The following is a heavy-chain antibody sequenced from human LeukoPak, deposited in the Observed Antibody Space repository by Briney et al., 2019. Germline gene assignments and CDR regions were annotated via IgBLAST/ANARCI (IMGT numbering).Heavy chain of an antibody. CDR2: INAGNGNT. V-gene: IGHV1-3*01. Sequence: ASVKVSCKASGYTFTSYAMHWVRQAPGQGLEWMGRINAGNGNTQYSQKFQGRVTITRDTSASTAYMELSSLRSEDTAVYYCATSWGSGAYDIWGQGTMVTVSS. J-gene: IGHJ3*02. D-gene: IGHD2-15*01. CDR1: GYTFTSYA. CDR3: ATSWGSGAYDI.